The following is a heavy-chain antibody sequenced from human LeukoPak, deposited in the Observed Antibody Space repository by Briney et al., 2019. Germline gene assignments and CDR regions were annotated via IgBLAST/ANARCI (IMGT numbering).Heavy chain of an antibody. CDR2: ISASGGST. CDR3: AKDYGSGSYYSH. Sequence: PGGSLRLSCAASGFTFSSYAMSWVRQAPGKGLEWVAAISASGGSTYYADSVKGRFTISRDNSKNTLYLQMNSLRAEDTAVYYCAKDYGSGSYYSHWGQGTLVTVSS. V-gene: IGHV3-23*01. J-gene: IGHJ4*02. CDR1: GFTFSSYA. D-gene: IGHD3-10*01.